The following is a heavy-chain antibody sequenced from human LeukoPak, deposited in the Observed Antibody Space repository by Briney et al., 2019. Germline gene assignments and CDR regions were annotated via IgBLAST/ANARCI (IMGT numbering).Heavy chain of an antibody. J-gene: IGHJ4*02. D-gene: IGHD3-10*01. CDR3: ARDLHGSGSYPD. V-gene: IGHV4-61*08. CDR2: IYYSGST. Sequence: SETLSLTCTVSGGSISTGGYYWSWIRQPPGKGLEWIGYIYYSGSTNYNPSLKSRVTISVDTSKNQFSLKLSSVTAADTAVYYCARDLHGSGSYPDWGQGTLVTVSS. CDR1: GGSISTGGYY.